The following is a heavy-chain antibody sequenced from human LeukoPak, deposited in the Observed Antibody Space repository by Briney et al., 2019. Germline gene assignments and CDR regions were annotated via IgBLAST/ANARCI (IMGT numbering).Heavy chain of an antibody. CDR3: AREDYDYVWGSYRFDY. J-gene: IGHJ4*02. CDR2: IYTSGST. CDR1: GGSISSYH. V-gene: IGHV4-4*07. Sequence: PSETLSLTCTVSGGSISSYHWSWIRQPAGKGLEWIGRIYTSGSTDYNPSLKSRVTMSVDTSKHQFSLKLSSVTAADTAVYYCAREDYDYVWGSYRFDYWGQGTLVTVSS. D-gene: IGHD3-16*02.